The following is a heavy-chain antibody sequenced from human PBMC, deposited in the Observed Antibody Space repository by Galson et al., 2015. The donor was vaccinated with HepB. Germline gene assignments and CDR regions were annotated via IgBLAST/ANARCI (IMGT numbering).Heavy chain of an antibody. J-gene: IGHJ3*02. CDR3: ARVGYYGTRGYSANGFDI. CDR1: GFTLSDYY. Sequence: SLRLSCAVSGFTLSDYYIDWLRQPPGPALEWVGRSRNKAKSYSTHYAASVKDRFAVSRDHSQHSAPLPMNSLRTEDSAHYYCARVGYYGTRGYSANGFDIWGQGTMVSVSS. V-gene: IGHV3-72*01. CDR2: SRNKAKSYST. D-gene: IGHD5-18*01.